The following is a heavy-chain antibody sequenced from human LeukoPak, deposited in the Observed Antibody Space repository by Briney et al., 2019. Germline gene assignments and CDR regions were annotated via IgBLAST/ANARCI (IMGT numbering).Heavy chain of an antibody. D-gene: IGHD4/OR15-4a*01. CDR2: INWNGGST. CDR3: ARRAGAYSHPYDY. J-gene: IGHJ4*02. Sequence: PGGSLRLSCAASGFTFDDYGMTWVRQAPGKGLEWVSGINWNGGSTGYADSVKGRFTISRDNSKNTLYLQMNSLRAEDTAVYYCARRAGAYSHPYDYWGQGTLVTVSS. V-gene: IGHV3-20*04. CDR1: GFTFDDYG.